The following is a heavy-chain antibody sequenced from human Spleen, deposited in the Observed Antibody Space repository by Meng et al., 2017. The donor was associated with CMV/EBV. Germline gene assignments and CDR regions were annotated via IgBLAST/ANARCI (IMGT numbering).Heavy chain of an antibody. V-gene: IGHV3-23*01. J-gene: IGHJ4*02. CDR2: VTGSGGST. Sequence: GGSLRLSCAASGFTFSSYAMSWVRQAPGKGLEWVSAVTGSGGSTYYADSVKGRFTISRDNSKNTLYLQMNSLRVEDTAVYYCAKDDIAARPSPYYFDYWGQGTLVTVSS. CDR3: AKDDIAARPSPYYFDY. D-gene: IGHD6-6*01. CDR1: GFTFSSYA.